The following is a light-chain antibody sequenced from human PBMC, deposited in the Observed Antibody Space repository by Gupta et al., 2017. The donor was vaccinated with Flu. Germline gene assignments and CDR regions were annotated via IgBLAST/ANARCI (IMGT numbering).Light chain of an antibody. CDR2: YKSDSDK. CDR1: SGINVGASK. Sequence: QAVLTQPASLSASPGASASLTCTLRSGINVGASKIYWYQQKPGSPPQYLLTYKSDSDKQQGSGVPSRFSGSKDASAKEGILLISGLQSEDEADYYCVIWHSSAWVFGGGTKLT. J-gene: IGLJ2*01. CDR3: VIWHSSAWV. V-gene: IGLV5-45*01.